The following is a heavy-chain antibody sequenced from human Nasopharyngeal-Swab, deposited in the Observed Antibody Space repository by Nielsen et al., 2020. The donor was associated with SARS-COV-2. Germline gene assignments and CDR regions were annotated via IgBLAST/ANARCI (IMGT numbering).Heavy chain of an antibody. V-gene: IGHV6-1*01. CDR2: TYYRSKWYN. CDR3: AREISSWSYYYYYYMDV. D-gene: IGHD6-13*01. Sequence: WIRQSPSRGLEWLGRTYYRSKWYNDYAVSVKCRITINPDTSKNQFSLQLNSVTPEDTAVYYCAREISSWSYYYYYYMDVWGKGTTVTVSS. J-gene: IGHJ6*03.